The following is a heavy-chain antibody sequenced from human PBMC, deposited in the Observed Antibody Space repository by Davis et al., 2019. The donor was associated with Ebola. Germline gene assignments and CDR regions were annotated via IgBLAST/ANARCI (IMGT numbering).Heavy chain of an antibody. J-gene: IGHJ4*02. CDR1: GFTSSNSG. CDR2: IIDNGDRT. V-gene: IGHV3-64D*08. CDR3: VKGWLVHDF. Sequence: PGGSLRLSCSASGFTSSNSGMHWVRQAPGKGLEYVSAIIDNGDRTNYADSVKGRFTISRDNSKDTLYLHMTSLRPEDTATYYCVKGWLVHDFWGQGTMVTVSS. D-gene: IGHD6-6*01.